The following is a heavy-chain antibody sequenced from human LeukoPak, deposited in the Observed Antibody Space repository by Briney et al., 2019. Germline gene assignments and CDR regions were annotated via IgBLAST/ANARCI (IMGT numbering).Heavy chain of an antibody. V-gene: IGHV3-23*01. CDR3: AKGRYDYVWGSYPY. D-gene: IGHD3-16*02. CDR1: GFTFSSYA. J-gene: IGHJ4*02. CDR2: ISGSGGST. Sequence: GGSLRLSCAASGFTFSSYAMSWVRQAPGKGLEWVSAISGSGGSTYYADSVKGRFTISRDNSKNTLYLQMNSLRAEDTAVYYRAKGRYDYVWGSYPYWGQGTLVTVSS.